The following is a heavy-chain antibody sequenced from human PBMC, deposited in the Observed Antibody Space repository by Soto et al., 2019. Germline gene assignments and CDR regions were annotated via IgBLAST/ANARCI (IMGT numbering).Heavy chain of an antibody. Sequence: GGSLRLSCAASGFTFSSYSMNWVRQAPGKGLEWVSSISSGSSYIYYADSVKGRFTISRDNAKNSLYLQMNSLRAEDTAVYYCARDEDPDTLDYWGQGTLVTVSS. J-gene: IGHJ4*02. V-gene: IGHV3-21*01. CDR3: ARDEDPDTLDY. D-gene: IGHD2-15*01. CDR2: ISSGSSYI. CDR1: GFTFSSYS.